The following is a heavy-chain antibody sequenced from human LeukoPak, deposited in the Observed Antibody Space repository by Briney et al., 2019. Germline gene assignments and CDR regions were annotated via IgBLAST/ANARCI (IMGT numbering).Heavy chain of an antibody. D-gene: IGHD3-22*01. CDR2: IYYSGST. V-gene: IGHV4-59*01. CDR1: GGSISSYY. CDR3: ASNAYDSSGYYPF. Sequence: SETLSLTCTVSGGSISSYYWSWIRQPPGKGLEWIGYIYYSGSTNYNPSLKSRVTISVGTSKNQFSLKLSSVTAADTAVYYCASNAYDSSGYYPFWGQGTLVTVSS. J-gene: IGHJ4*02.